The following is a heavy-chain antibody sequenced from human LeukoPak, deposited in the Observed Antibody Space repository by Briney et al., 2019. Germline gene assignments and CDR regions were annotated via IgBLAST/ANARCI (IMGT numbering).Heavy chain of an antibody. J-gene: IGHJ5*02. Sequence: SQTLSLTCTVSGGSISSGSYYWSWIRQPAGKGLEWIGRIYTSGSTNYNPSLKSRVTISVDTSKNQFSLKLSSVTAADTAVYYCARAAPYCSGGSCYPEWFDPWGQGTLVTVSS. D-gene: IGHD2-15*01. CDR2: IYTSGST. CDR1: GGSISSGSYY. V-gene: IGHV4-61*02. CDR3: ARAAPYCSGGSCYPEWFDP.